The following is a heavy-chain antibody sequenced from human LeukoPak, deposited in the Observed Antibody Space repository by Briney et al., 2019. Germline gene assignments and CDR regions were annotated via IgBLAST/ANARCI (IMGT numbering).Heavy chain of an antibody. CDR2: IIPICGTA. D-gene: IGHD2-8*01. Sequence: SVKVSCKASGGTFSSYAISWVRQAPGQGLEWMGGIIPICGTANYAQKFQGRVTITADESTSTAYMELSSLRSEDTAVYYCAREDMVYALRAFDIWGQGTMVTVSS. J-gene: IGHJ3*02. CDR3: AREDMVYALRAFDI. V-gene: IGHV1-69*13. CDR1: GGTFSSYA.